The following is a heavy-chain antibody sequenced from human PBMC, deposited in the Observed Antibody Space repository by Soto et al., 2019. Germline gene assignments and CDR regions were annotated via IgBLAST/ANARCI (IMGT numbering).Heavy chain of an antibody. J-gene: IGHJ3*02. V-gene: IGHV4-34*01. D-gene: IGHD3-10*01. CDR1: GGSFSGYY. Sequence: SETLSLTCAVYGGSFSGYYWSWIRQPPGKGLEWIGEINHSGSTNYNPSLKSRVTISVDTSKNQFSLKLSSVTAADTAVYYCARGYGSGSYRAFDIWGQGTMVTVSS. CDR3: ARGYGSGSYRAFDI. CDR2: INHSGST.